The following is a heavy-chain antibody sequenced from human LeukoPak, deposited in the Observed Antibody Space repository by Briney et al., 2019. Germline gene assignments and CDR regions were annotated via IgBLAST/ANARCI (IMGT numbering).Heavy chain of an antibody. CDR3: ARDQNWASYYFDS. CDR1: GYSFTTYG. Sequence: ASVKVSCKPSGYSFTTYGISWVRQAAGQGLEWMGWISPYNGATNYAQKLQGRVTMTTDTSTSTAYMELRSLRSDDTAIYYCARDQNWASYYFDSWGQGTLVTVSS. V-gene: IGHV1-18*01. CDR2: ISPYNGAT. J-gene: IGHJ4*02. D-gene: IGHD7-27*01.